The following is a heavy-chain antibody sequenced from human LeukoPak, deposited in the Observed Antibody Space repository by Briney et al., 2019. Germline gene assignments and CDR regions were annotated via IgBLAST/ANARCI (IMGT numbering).Heavy chain of an antibody. D-gene: IGHD1-26*01. CDR3: AKGSREWELLDAFDI. Sequence: GGSLRLSCAASGFTFSSYGMSWVRQAPGKGLEWVSGISGSGGRTDYADSVKGRFIISRDNAKNALFLQINSLRAEDTAVYYCAKGSREWELLDAFDIWGQGTMVTVSS. CDR2: ISGSGGRT. CDR1: GFTFSSYG. J-gene: IGHJ3*02. V-gene: IGHV3-23*01.